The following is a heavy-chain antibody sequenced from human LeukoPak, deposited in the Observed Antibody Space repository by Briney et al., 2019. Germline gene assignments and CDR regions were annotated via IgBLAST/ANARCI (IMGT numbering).Heavy chain of an antibody. CDR3: ARDGGYCRSASCSQYFYYGLDV. J-gene: IGHJ6*02. V-gene: IGHV1-2*02. Sequence: ASVKIFCKASGDNFSDHYLHWVRHDPGQRLEWMVWINPRSGDTSYAQMFQSSVTLNRNTSISTVYMELTGLRSDDTAVFYCARDGGYCRSASCSQYFYYGLDVWGQGTTVTVSS. D-gene: IGHD2-2*01. CDR2: INPRSGDT. CDR1: GDNFSDHY.